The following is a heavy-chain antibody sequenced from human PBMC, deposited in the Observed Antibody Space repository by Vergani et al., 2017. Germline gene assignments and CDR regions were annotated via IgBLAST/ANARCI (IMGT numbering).Heavy chain of an antibody. V-gene: IGHV1-18*01. CDR1: GYTFTSYG. D-gene: IGHD6-13*01. CDR3: ARDSVIGIAAATFDP. J-gene: IGHJ5*02. CDR2: ISAYNGNT. Sequence: QVQLVQSGAEVKKPGASVKVSCKASGYTFTSYGISWVRQAPGQGLEGMGWISAYNGNTNYAQKLQGRVTMTTDTSTSTAYMELRSRRSDDTAVYYCARDSVIGIAAATFDPWGQGTLVTVSS.